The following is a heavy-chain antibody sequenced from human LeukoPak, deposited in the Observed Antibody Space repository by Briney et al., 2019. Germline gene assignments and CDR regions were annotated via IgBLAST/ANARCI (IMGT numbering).Heavy chain of an antibody. CDR1: GFTFSGNW. CDR3: AKLLGTATTYDS. D-gene: IGHD5-24*01. J-gene: IGHJ4*02. V-gene: IGHV3-7*01. Sequence: GGSLRLSCEASGFTFSGNWMSWVRQAPGEGLEWVASINPDGSQKLYVDSVKGRFTISRDNTKSSLYLQMNSLGAEDTAMYYCAKLLGTATTYDSWGQGTRVTVSS. CDR2: INPDGSQK.